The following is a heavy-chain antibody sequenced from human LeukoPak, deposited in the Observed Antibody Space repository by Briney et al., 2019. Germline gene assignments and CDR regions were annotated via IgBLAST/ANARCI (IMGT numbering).Heavy chain of an antibody. Sequence: GGSLRLSCAASGFTFSSYAMSWVRQAPGKGLEWVSAISGSGGSTYYADSVKGRFTISRDNSKNTLYLQMNSLRAEDTAVYYCAKDRTSGWYGMEAFDIWGQGTMVTVSS. D-gene: IGHD6-19*01. CDR2: ISGSGGST. J-gene: IGHJ3*02. V-gene: IGHV3-23*01. CDR1: GFTFSSYA. CDR3: AKDRTSGWYGMEAFDI.